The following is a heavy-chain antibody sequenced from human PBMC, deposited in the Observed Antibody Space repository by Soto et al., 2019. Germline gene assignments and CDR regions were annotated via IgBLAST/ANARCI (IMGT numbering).Heavy chain of an antibody. CDR1: GFTFSNYA. V-gene: IGHV3-23*01. J-gene: IGHJ4*02. D-gene: IGHD1-20*01. CDR3: ARDKDGLTGNLDY. CDR2: VSGSGGST. Sequence: WGSLRLSCAASGFTFSNYAMSWVRQAPGKGLEWVSAVSGSGGSTYYADSVKGRFTISRDNSKNTLYLQMNSLRAEDTAVYYCARDKDGLTGNLDYWGQGTLVTVSS.